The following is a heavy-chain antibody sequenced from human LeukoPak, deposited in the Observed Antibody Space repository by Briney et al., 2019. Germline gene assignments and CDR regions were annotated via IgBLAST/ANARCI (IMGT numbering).Heavy chain of an antibody. V-gene: IGHV1-18*01. Sequence: ASVRVSCKASGYTFIKFGISWVRQAPGQGLEWMGWISGHNDNTNYAPKFQDRVTMTRDTSTSTAYMELRSLRSGDTAVYYCARNWVAGLIDDWGQGTLVTVSS. CDR1: GYTFIKFG. CDR2: ISGHNDNT. J-gene: IGHJ4*02. D-gene: IGHD6-19*01. CDR3: ARNWVAGLIDD.